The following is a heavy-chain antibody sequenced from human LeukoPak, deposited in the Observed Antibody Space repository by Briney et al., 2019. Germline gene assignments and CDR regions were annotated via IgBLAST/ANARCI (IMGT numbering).Heavy chain of an antibody. CDR3: ARAYYYDSSGYYYGY. CDR1: GYSSTSYW. Sequence: GESLKISCKGSGYSSTSYWIGWVRQMPGKGLEWMGIIYPGDSDTRYSPSFQGQVTISADKSISTAYLQWSSLKASDTAMYYCARAYYYDSSGYYYGYWGQGTLVTVSS. CDR2: IYPGDSDT. V-gene: IGHV5-51*01. J-gene: IGHJ4*02. D-gene: IGHD3-22*01.